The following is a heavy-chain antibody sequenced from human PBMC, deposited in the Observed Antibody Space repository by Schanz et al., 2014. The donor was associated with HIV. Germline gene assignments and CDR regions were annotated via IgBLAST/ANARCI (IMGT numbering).Heavy chain of an antibody. D-gene: IGHD5-18*01. CDR2: VNHEGTT. V-gene: IGHV4-34*01. J-gene: IGHJ4*02. CDR3: AGGAFVFTADYSFGLWSMGAVSGPFDY. Sequence: QVRLQQWGAGLLKPSETLSLTCAISRGSFSTHYGGWVRQPPGKGLQWIGEVNHEGTTTYNPSLKSGVPISVDKSKTQLSRNRPSVSAADTALYFCAGGAFVFTADYSFGLWSMGAVSGPFDYWGQGTPVTVSS. CDR1: RGSFSTHY.